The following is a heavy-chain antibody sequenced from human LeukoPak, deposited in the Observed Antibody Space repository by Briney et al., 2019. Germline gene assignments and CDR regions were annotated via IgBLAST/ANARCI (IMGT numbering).Heavy chain of an antibody. J-gene: IGHJ4*02. V-gene: IGHV4-34*01. CDR3: ARRSVARRGGVDY. D-gene: IGHD4-23*01. CDR1: GGSFSGYY. CDR2: INHSGST. Sequence: SETLSLTCAVYGGSFSGYYWSWIRQPPGKGLEWIGEINHSGSTNYNPSLKSRVTISVDTSKNQFSLKLSSVTAADTAVYYCARRSVARRGGVDYWGQGTLVTVSS.